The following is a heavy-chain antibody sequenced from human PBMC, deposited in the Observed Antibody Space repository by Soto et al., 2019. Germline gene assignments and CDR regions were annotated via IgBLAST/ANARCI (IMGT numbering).Heavy chain of an antibody. CDR3: ARDNEWLLLGRSTDWFDP. CDR1: GGTFSSYA. CDR2: IIPIFGTA. V-gene: IGHV1-69*01. Sequence: QVQLVQSGAEVKKPGSSVKVSCKASGGTFSSYAISWVRQAPGQGLEWMGGIIPIFGTANYAQKFQGRVTITADESTSTAYMELSSLRSEDTAVYYCARDNEWLLLGRSTDWFDPWGQGTLVTVSS. D-gene: IGHD3-22*01. J-gene: IGHJ5*02.